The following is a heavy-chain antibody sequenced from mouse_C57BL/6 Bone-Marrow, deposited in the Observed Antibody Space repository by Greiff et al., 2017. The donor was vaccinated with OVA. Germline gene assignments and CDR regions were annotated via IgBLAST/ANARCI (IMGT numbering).Heavy chain of an antibody. D-gene: IGHD1-1*01. Sequence: QVQLQQPGAELVKPGASVKLSCKASGYTFTSYWMHWVKQRPGRGLEWIGRIDPNSGGTKYNEKFKSKATLTVDKPSSTAYMQLSSLTSEDSAVYEGARSDYGSSYDWYFDVWGTGTTVTVSS. CDR2: IDPNSGGT. V-gene: IGHV1-72*01. J-gene: IGHJ1*03. CDR3: ARSDYGSSYDWYFDV. CDR1: GYTFTSYW.